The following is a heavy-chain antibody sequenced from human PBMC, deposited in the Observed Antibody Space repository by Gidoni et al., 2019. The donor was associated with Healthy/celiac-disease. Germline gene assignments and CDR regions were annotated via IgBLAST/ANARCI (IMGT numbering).Heavy chain of an antibody. V-gene: IGHV4-34*01. CDR1: GGSFSGYY. J-gene: IGHJ4*02. D-gene: IGHD4-17*01. CDR3: ARGYTVTFDY. Sequence: QVQLQQWGAGLFKPSETLSLTCAVYGGSFSGYYWSWIRQPPGKGLEWIGEINHSGSTNYNPSLKSRVTISVDTSKNQFSLKLSSVTAADTAVYYCARGYTVTFDYWGQGTLVTVSS. CDR2: INHSGST.